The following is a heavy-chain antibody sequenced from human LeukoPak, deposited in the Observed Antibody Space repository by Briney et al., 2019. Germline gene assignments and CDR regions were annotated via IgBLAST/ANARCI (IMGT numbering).Heavy chain of an antibody. V-gene: IGHV3-30-3*01. CDR3: ATGSYFEY. CDR1: GLTFSTFA. J-gene: IGHJ4*02. Sequence: WGSLRLSCAASGLTFSTFAMQWVRQAPGKGLEWVAVMSYDGNYKYHVDSVKGRFSISRDNSKNTLYLQMNSLRSEDTAVYYCATGSYFEYWGQGTLVTVSS. D-gene: IGHD1-26*01. CDR2: MSYDGNYK.